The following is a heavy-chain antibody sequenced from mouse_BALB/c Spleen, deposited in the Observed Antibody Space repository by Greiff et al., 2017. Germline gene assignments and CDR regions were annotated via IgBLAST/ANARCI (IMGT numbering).Heavy chain of an antibody. CDR3: ARRGSSYGYFDV. V-gene: IGHV1S29*02. CDR2: IYPYNGGT. Sequence: EVMLVESGPELVKPGASVKISCKASGYTFTDYNMHWVKQSHGKSLEWIGYIYPYNGGTGYNQKFKSKATLTVDNSSSTAYMELRSLTSEDSAVYYCARRGSSYGYFDVWGAGTTVTVSS. J-gene: IGHJ1*01. CDR1: GYTFTDYN. D-gene: IGHD1-1*01.